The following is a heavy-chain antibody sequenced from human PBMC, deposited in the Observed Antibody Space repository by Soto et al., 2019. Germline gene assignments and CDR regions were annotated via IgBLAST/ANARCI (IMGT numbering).Heavy chain of an antibody. Sequence: QVQLVESGGGVVQPGRSLRLSCAASGFTFSSYGMHWVRQAPGKGLEWVAVISYDGSNKYYADSVKGRFTISRDNSKNTLYLQMNSLRAKDTAVYYCAKVNIAARLTYYYYGMDVWGQGTTVTVSS. CDR1: GFTFSSYG. V-gene: IGHV3-30*18. J-gene: IGHJ6*02. D-gene: IGHD6-6*01. CDR3: AKVNIAARLTYYYYGMDV. CDR2: ISYDGSNK.